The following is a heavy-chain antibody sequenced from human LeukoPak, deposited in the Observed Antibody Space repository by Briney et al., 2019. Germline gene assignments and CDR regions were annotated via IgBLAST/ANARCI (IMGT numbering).Heavy chain of an antibody. CDR1: GFTFSSYS. CDR3: ARDQGPLYYDFWSGYPTYDAFDI. J-gene: IGHJ3*02. D-gene: IGHD3-3*01. Sequence: GGSLRLSCAASGFTFSSYSMNWVRQAPGKRLEWVSSISSSSSYIYYADSVKGRFTISRDNAKNSLYLQMNSLRAEDTAVYYCARDQGPLYYDFWSGYPTYDAFDIWGQGTMVTVSS. CDR2: ISSSSSYI. V-gene: IGHV3-21*01.